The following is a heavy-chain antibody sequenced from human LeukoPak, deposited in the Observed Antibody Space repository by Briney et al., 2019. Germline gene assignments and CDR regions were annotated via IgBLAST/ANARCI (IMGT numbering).Heavy chain of an antibody. Sequence: SETLSLTCTVSGGSISSSSYYWGWSRQPPGKGLEWIGYIYYSGNTYYNPSLKSRLTISVDTSKNQFSLKLSSMTAADTAVYYCARRRGNTSGFQGYYFDYWGQGTLVTVSS. CDR1: GGSISSSSYY. CDR2: IYYSGNT. V-gene: IGHV4-31*03. D-gene: IGHD6-19*01. CDR3: ARRRGNTSGFQGYYFDY. J-gene: IGHJ4*02.